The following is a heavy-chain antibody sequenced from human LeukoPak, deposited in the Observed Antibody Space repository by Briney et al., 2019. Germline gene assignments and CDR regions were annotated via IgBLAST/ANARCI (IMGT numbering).Heavy chain of an antibody. D-gene: IGHD6-19*01. J-gene: IGHJ4*02. Sequence: GGSLRLSCVASGFTFISYAMSWVRQAPGKGLEWVSGIVGSGGSTFYADSVKGRFTISRDNSKNTLYLQMNSLRAEDTAVYYCAKRGSSGWYYFDYWGQGTLVTVSS. CDR3: AKRGSSGWYYFDY. V-gene: IGHV3-23*01. CDR1: GFTFISYA. CDR2: IVGSGGST.